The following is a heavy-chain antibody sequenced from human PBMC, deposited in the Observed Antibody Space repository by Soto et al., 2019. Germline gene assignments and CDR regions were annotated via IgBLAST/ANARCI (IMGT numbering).Heavy chain of an antibody. CDR2: INAGIGDT. D-gene: IGHD3-22*01. Sequence: ASVKVSCKASGYTFTSYAMHWVRQAPGQRLEWMGWINAGIGDTEYSEKFQGRVTITRDTSASTAYVELSSLRSEDTAVYYCARAAYYYESSGYYPGDYWGQGTLVTVSS. J-gene: IGHJ4*02. CDR1: GYTFTSYA. V-gene: IGHV1-3*01. CDR3: ARAAYYYESSGYYPGDY.